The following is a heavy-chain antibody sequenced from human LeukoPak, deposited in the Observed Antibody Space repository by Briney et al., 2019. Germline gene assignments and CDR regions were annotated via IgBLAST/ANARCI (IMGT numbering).Heavy chain of an antibody. J-gene: IGHJ4*02. CDR2: IKTDGSNT. CDR3: TRDMQGSRLYLVGSQND. Sequence: PGGSLRLSCAASGFTFSSYWMHWVRQAPGKGLVWVSRIKTDGSNTNYADSVKGRFTISRDNAKNTLYLQMNSLRAEDSALYYCTRDMQGSRLYLVGSQNDWGQGTLVTVSS. CDR1: GFTFSSYW. D-gene: IGHD1-26*01. V-gene: IGHV3-74*01.